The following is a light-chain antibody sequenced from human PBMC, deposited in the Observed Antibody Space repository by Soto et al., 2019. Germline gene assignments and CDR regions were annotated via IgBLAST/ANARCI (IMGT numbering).Light chain of an antibody. Sequence: IQMTQSPSTLSASVGDRVAITCRASQSIGIWLAWYQQKPGKAPRFLIYKASSLESGVPSRFSGSGYGTXXXXXXXXXXXXDFATXXXXQYNDYSWTFGQGTKVEIK. V-gene: IGKV1-5*03. CDR3: XQYNDYSWT. CDR2: KAS. CDR1: QSIGIW. J-gene: IGKJ1*01.